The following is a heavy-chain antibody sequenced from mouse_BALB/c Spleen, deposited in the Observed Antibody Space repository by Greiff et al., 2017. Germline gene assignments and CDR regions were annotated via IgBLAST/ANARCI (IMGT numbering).Heavy chain of an antibody. Sequence: VQGVESGPGLVAPSQSLSITCTVSGFSLTSYGVHWVRQPPGKGLEWLGVIWAGGSTNYNSALMSRLSISKDNSKSQVFLKMNSLQTDDTAMYYCARDYYGSSYVGAMDYWGQGTSVTVSS. CDR1: GFSLTSYG. CDR3: ARDYYGSSYVGAMDY. J-gene: IGHJ4*01. D-gene: IGHD1-1*01. CDR2: IWAGGST. V-gene: IGHV2-9*02.